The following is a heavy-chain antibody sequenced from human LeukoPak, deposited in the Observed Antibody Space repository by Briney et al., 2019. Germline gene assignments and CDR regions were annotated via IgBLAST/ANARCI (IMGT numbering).Heavy chain of an antibody. CDR3: AREAVAQYNWFDP. J-gene: IGHJ5*02. Sequence: PSETLSLTCTVSGGSISSSSYYWGWIRQPPGKGLEWIGSIYYSGSTYYNPSLKSRVTISVDTSKNQFSLKLSSVTAADTAVYYCAREAVAQYNWFDPWGQGTLVTVSS. CDR2: IYYSGST. V-gene: IGHV4-39*07. CDR1: GGSISSSSYY. D-gene: IGHD6-19*01.